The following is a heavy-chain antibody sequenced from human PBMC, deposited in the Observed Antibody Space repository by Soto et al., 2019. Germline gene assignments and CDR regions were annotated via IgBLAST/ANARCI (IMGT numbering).Heavy chain of an antibody. Sequence: GGSLRLSCAASGFAFSNAWINWVRQPPGRGLEWVGRIKSQTDGGSGDYAAPVKGRFVVSRDDSKNIVYLQMNSLKIEDTAVYYCTSDSRTIMPEVRFVFWGHGTLVTVSS. D-gene: IGHD3-16*01. CDR3: TSDSRTIMPEVRFVF. CDR1: GFAFSNAW. J-gene: IGHJ1*01. CDR2: IKSQTDGGSG. V-gene: IGHV3-15*07.